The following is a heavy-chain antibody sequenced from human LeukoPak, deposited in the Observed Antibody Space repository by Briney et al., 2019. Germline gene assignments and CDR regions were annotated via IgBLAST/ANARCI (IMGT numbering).Heavy chain of an antibody. Sequence: ASVKVSCMASGYTFTSYGISWVRQAPGQGLEWMGWISAYNGNTNYAQKLQGRVTMTTDTSTSTAYMELRSLRSDDTAVYYCARDGVVVVVAATPGTYYYGMDVWGQGTTVTVSS. CDR2: ISAYNGNT. D-gene: IGHD2-15*01. J-gene: IGHJ6*02. V-gene: IGHV1-18*01. CDR1: GYTFTSYG. CDR3: ARDGVVVVVAATPGTYYYGMDV.